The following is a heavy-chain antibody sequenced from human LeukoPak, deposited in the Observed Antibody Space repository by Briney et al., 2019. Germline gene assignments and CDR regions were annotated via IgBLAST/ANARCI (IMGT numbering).Heavy chain of an antibody. CDR2: IYYSGST. D-gene: IGHD5-18*01. CDR1: GGSNSSYY. Sequence: SETLSLTSTVSGGSNSSYYWSWIRQPPGKGLEWIGYIYYSGSTNYNPSLKSRVTISVDTSKNQFSLKLSSVTAADTAVYYCARGKKDTAMVTLDYWGQGTLVTVSS. V-gene: IGHV4-59*01. CDR3: ARGKKDTAMVTLDY. J-gene: IGHJ4*02.